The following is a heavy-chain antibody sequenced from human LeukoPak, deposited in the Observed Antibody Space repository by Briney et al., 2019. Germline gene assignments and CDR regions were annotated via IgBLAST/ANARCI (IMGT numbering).Heavy chain of an antibody. D-gene: IGHD3-16*01. CDR3: AKDYDYSTTYYYYGMDV. J-gene: IGHJ6*02. CDR2: ISYDGTNK. CDR1: GFTFSSYG. Sequence: GRSLRLSCAASGFTFSSYGMHWVRQAPGKGLEWVAVISYDGTNKYNADSVKGRFTISRDNSKNTLYLQMNSLRAEDTAVYYCAKDYDYSTTYYYYGMDVWGQGTTVTVSS. V-gene: IGHV3-30*18.